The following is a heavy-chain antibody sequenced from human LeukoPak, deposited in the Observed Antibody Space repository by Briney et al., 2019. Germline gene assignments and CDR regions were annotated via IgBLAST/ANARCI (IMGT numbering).Heavy chain of an antibody. V-gene: IGHV7-4-1*02. D-gene: IGHD1-26*01. CDR2: INTNTGNP. CDR3: AREGEHSGSSRIEFDY. Sequence: GASVKVSCKASGYTFASYAMSWVRQAPGQGLEWMGWINTNTGNPTYAQGFTGRFVFSLDTSVSTAYLQISSLKAEDTAVYYCAREGEHSGSSRIEFDYWGQGTLVTVSS. CDR1: GYTFASYA. J-gene: IGHJ4*02.